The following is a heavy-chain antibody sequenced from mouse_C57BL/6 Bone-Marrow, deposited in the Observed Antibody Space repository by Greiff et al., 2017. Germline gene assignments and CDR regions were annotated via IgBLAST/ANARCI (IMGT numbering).Heavy chain of an antibody. CDR2: IDPENGDT. J-gene: IGHJ4*01. V-gene: IGHV14-4*01. CDR3: TSYYGYAMDY. CDR1: GFNIKDDY. D-gene: IGHD1-1*01. Sequence: VQLQPSGAELVRPGASVKLSCTASGFNIKDDYMHWVKQRPEQGLEWIGWIDPENGDTEYASKFQGKATITADTSSNTAYLQLSSLTSEDTAVYYCTSYYGYAMDYWGQGTSVTVSS.